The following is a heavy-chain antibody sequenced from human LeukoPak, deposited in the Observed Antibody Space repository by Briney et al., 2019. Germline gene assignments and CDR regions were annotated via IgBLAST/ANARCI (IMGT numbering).Heavy chain of an antibody. D-gene: IGHD4-23*01. J-gene: IGHJ4*02. CDR1: GFTFSSYA. CDR2: ISGSGDKL. V-gene: IGHV3-23*01. CDR3: AKALADGGTLDY. Sequence: GGSLRLSCAASGFTFSSYAMSWVRQAPGKGLEWVSAISGSGDKLFYVDSGKGRFTISRDNSKNTLYLHMNSLRAEDTAVYYCAKALADGGTLDYWGQGMLVTVSS.